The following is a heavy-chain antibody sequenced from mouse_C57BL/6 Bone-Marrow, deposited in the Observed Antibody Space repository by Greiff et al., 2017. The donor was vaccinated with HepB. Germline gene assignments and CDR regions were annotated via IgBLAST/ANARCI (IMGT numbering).Heavy chain of an antibody. V-gene: IGHV1-63*01. CDR1: GYTFTNYW. CDR3: ARSGYYGSASYYFDY. CDR2: IYPGGGYT. J-gene: IGHJ2*01. D-gene: IGHD1-1*01. Sequence: QVQLKESGAELVRPGTSVKMSCKASGYTFTNYWIGWAKQRPGHGLEWIGDIYPGGGYTNYNEKFKGKATLTADKSSSTAYMQFSSLTSEDSAIYYCARSGYYGSASYYFDYWGQGTTLTVSS.